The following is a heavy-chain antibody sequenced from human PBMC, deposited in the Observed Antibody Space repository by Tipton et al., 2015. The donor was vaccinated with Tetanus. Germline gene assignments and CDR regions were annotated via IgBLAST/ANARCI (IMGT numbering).Heavy chain of an antibody. CDR1: GGSINTYY. D-gene: IGHD5-24*01. CDR2: VHYSGKT. J-gene: IGHJ3*02. CDR3: ARVGWLQQSKPAFDI. V-gene: IGHV4-59*01. Sequence: GLVKPSETLSLNCTVSGGSINTYYWSWIRQPPGRGLEWIGYVHYSGKTNYSPSLTSRVTLSVDTSRKQFSLKLRSVTAADTAVSYCARVGWLQQSKPAFDIWGQGTMVTVSS.